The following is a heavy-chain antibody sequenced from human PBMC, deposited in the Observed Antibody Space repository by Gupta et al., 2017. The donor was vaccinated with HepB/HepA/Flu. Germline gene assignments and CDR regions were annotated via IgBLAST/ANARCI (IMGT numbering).Heavy chain of an antibody. CDR3: ARELDCNSTDCFGCDV. CDR2: SSTTGGAA. CDR1: GFIFSNYA. V-gene: IGHV3-64*07. J-gene: IGHJ3*01. Sequence: EVQLVESGGALVQPGGSLRLSCAASGFIFSNYAMHWVRQAPGKGLEYVSVSSTTGGAAYYVDSVKGRVNISRDNAKNSLYLQMNSLRDADAAVYYGARELDCNSTDCFGCDVWGQGTRGTVSS. D-gene: IGHD2/OR15-2a*01.